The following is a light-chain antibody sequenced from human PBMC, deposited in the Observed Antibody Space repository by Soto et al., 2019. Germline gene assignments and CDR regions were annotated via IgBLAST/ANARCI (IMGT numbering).Light chain of an antibody. CDR3: SSYTSSSTPVV. CDR1: SSDVGGYNY. J-gene: IGLJ2*01. CDR2: DVS. Sequence: QSALTQPASVSGSPGQSITISCTGTSSDVGGYNYVSWYQQHPGKAPKLMIYDVSNRPSGVSNRFSGSKSGNTATLPISGLQAEDDADYYCSSYTSSSTPVVFGGGTKLTVL. V-gene: IGLV2-14*01.